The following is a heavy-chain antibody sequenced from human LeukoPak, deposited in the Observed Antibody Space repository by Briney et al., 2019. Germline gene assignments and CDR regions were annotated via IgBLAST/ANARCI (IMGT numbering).Heavy chain of an antibody. V-gene: IGHV3-21*01. D-gene: IGHD1-20*01. Sequence: GGSLRLSCAASGFTFGTYNMNWVRQAPGKGLEWVSSISTSSSYIYYADSVKGRFTISRDNAKNSLYLQMSSLRAEDTAVYYCARALLLDSYFDYWGQGTLVTVSS. CDR2: ISTSSSYI. CDR1: GFTFGTYN. CDR3: ARALLLDSYFDY. J-gene: IGHJ4*02.